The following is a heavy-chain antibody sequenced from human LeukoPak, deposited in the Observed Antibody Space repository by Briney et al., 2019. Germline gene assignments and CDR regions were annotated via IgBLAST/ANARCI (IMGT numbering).Heavy chain of an antibody. CDR3: AKDNTYYYDSSGSHLTY. V-gene: IGHV3-9*01. CDR1: GFTFDDYA. CDR2: ISWNSGSI. D-gene: IGHD3-22*01. Sequence: GGSLRLSCAASGFTFDDYAMHWVRQAPGKGLEWVSGISWNSGSIGYADSVKGRFTISRDNAKNSLYLQMNSLRAEDTALYYCAKDNTYYYDSSGSHLTYWGQGTLSPSPQ. J-gene: IGHJ4*02.